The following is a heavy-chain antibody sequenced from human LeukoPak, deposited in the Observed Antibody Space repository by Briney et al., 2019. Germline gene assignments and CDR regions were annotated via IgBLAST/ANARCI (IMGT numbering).Heavy chain of an antibody. D-gene: IGHD4-23*01. CDR2: IYHSGST. Sequence: PSETLSLTCTVSGYSISSGYYWGWIRQPPGKGLEWIGSIYHSGSTYYNPSLKSRVTISVDTSKNQFSLKLSSVTAADTAVYYCARDGDYGGNVLNLIDYWGQGTLVTVSS. CDR1: GYSISSGYY. CDR3: ARDGDYGGNVLNLIDY. V-gene: IGHV4-38-2*02. J-gene: IGHJ4*02.